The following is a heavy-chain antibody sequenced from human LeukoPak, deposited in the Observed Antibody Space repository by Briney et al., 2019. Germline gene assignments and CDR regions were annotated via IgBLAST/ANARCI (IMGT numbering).Heavy chain of an antibody. CDR3: ALVVPAWMDV. CDR2: ISSSSTI. CDR1: GFTFSSYS. V-gene: IGHV3-48*04. D-gene: IGHD2-2*01. Sequence: GGSLRLSCAASGFTFSSYSMNWVRQAPGKGLEWASYISSSSTIYYADSVKGRFTISRDNAKNSLYLQMNSLRAEDTAVYYCALVVPAWMDVWGKGTTVTVSS. J-gene: IGHJ6*04.